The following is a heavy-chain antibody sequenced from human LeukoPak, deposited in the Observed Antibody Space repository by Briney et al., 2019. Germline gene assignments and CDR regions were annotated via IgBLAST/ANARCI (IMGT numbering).Heavy chain of an antibody. D-gene: IGHD6-19*01. V-gene: IGHV3-30*04. CDR3: AREERSGWYRENLDAFDI. CDR1: GFTFSSYA. CDR2: ISYDGSNK. J-gene: IGHJ3*02. Sequence: PGGSLRLSCAASGFTFSSYAMHWVRQAPGKGLEWVAVISYDGSNKYYADSVKGRFTISRDNSKNTLYLQMNSLRAEDTAVYYCAREERSGWYRENLDAFDIWGQGTMVTVSS.